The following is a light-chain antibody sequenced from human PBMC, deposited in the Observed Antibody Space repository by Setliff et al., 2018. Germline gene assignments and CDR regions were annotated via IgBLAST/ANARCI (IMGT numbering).Light chain of an antibody. CDR3: SSYTSLSTRV. J-gene: IGLJ1*01. CDR2: EVS. V-gene: IGLV2-14*01. CDR1: SSDVGDYKY. Sequence: QSVLTQPASVSGSPGQSITISCTGTSSDVGDYKYVSWYQQLPGKAPKLIIFEVSNRPSGIPNRFSGSESGNTASLSISGLQAEDEADYYCSSYTSLSTRVFGTGTRSPS.